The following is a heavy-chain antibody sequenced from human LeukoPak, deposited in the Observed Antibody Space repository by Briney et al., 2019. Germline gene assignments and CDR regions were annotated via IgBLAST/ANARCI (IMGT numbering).Heavy chain of an antibody. J-gene: IGHJ3*02. CDR2: INPNSGDT. CDR1: GYTFTGYY. CDR3: ARKNYDPDGIDI. D-gene: IGHD3-22*01. V-gene: IGHV1-2*02. Sequence: ASVKVSCKASGYTFTGYYMHWVRQAPGQGLEWMGWINPNSGDTDYAQKFQGRVTMTRDTSINTVYIELSRLRSDDTAAYYCARKNYDPDGIDIWGQGTMVTVSS.